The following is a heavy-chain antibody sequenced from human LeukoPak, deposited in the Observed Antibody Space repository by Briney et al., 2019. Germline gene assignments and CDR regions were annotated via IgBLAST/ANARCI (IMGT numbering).Heavy chain of an antibody. CDR3: ARGKGYFDY. J-gene: IGHJ4*02. CDR1: GGSISSYY. Sequence: SETLSLTCTVSGGSISSYYWSWIRQPPGKGLEWIGYIYYSGPTNYNPSLKSRVTISVDTSKNQFSLNLKSVTAADTAVYYCARGKGYFDYWGQGTVGTGSS. CDR2: IYYSGPT. V-gene: IGHV4-59*01.